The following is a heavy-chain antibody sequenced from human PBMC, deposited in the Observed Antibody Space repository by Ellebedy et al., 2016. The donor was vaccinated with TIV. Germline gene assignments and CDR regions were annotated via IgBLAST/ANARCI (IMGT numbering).Heavy chain of an antibody. Sequence: PGGSLRLSCEASGFIFSRFWMTWVRPVPGQGLECVANIKRDGGEKLYVDSVEGRFTISRDAVKSSRYLEMDSLRVEDTGIYYCARARSSGTYPYYYYPMDLWGQGTTVAVSS. J-gene: IGHJ6*02. CDR3: ARARSSGTYPYYYYPMDL. V-gene: IGHV3-7*01. CDR2: IKRDGGEK. D-gene: IGHD3-10*01. CDR1: GFIFSRFW.